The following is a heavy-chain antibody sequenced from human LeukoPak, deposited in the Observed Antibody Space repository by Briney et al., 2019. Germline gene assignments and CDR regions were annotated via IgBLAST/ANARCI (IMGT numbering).Heavy chain of an antibody. V-gene: IGHV4-59*08. CDR1: GGSISSYY. D-gene: IGHD3-10*02. CDR3: ARIPTMYNWSDP. CDR2: IYYSGST. Sequence: SETLSLTCTVSGGSISSYYWSWIRQPPGKGLEWIGYIYYSGSTNYNPSLKSRLNISVDTSKNQFSLKLSSVTAAYTAVYYCARIPTMYNWSDPWGQGTLVTVSS. J-gene: IGHJ5*02.